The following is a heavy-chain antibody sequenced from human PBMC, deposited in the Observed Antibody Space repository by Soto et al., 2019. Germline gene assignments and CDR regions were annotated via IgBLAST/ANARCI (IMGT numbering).Heavy chain of an antibody. Sequence: QVQLVQSGAEVKKPGASVKVSCKASGYTFTTHGISWVRQVPGQGLEWMGWVRDDNGHTNYAQSLQGRVTMTTDTSTNTAYVELMSLRCDDTALYYCAIYLGYCRRGVCYREWFEPGGQGTVVTVSS. CDR2: VRDDNGHT. V-gene: IGHV1-18*01. CDR3: AIYLGYCRRGVCYREWFEP. CDR1: GYTFTTHG. D-gene: IGHD2-2*01. J-gene: IGHJ5*02.